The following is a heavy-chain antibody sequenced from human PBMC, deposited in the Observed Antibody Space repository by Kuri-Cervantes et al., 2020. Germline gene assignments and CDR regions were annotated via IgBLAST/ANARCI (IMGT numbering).Heavy chain of an antibody. V-gene: IGHV4-39*01. D-gene: IGHD3-16*01. CDR3: ARHGGSYGYHYYGMDV. CDR1: GGSISSSSYY. J-gene: IGHJ6*02. Sequence: SETLSLTCTVSGGSISSSSYYWGWIRQPPGKGLEWIGSTYYSGSTYYNPSLKSRVTISVDTSKNQFSLKLSSVTAADTAVYYCARHGGSYGYHYYGMDVWGQGTTVTVSS. CDR2: TYYSGST.